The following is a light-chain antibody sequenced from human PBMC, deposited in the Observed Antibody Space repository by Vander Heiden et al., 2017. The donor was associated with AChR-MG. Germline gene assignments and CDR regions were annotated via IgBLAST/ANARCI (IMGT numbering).Light chain of an antibody. V-gene: IGKV3-15*01. J-gene: IGKJ2*01. CDR3: QQYDNWPYA. Sequence: DIVMTQSPATLSVSPACRAIFSCRASQSVSSNLAWYQKKPGQAPRLLIYDASTRATGIPASFSGSGSGTEFTLTISSLQSEDFAVYYCQQYDNWPYAFGQGTKLEIK. CDR2: DAS. CDR1: QSVSSN.